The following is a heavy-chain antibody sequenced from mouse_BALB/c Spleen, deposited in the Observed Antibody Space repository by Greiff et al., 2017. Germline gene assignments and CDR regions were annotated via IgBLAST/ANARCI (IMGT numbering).Heavy chain of an antibody. CDR1: GFTFTDYY. J-gene: IGHJ2*01. Sequence: EVKLMESGGGLVQPGGSLRLSCATSGFTFTDYYMSWVRQPPGKALEWLGFIRNKANGYTTEYSASVKGRFTISRDNSQSILYLQMNTLRAEDSATYYCARGSNWVDYWGQGTTLTVSS. D-gene: IGHD4-1*01. CDR2: IRNKANGYTT. V-gene: IGHV7-3*02. CDR3: ARGSNWVDY.